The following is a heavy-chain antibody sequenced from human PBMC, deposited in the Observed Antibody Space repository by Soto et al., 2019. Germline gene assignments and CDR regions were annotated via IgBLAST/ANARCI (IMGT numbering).Heavy chain of an antibody. CDR1: GFTVSSNY. J-gene: IGHJ4*02. V-gene: IGHV3-66*01. Sequence: XXSLRLSCAASGFTVSSNYMSWVRQAPGXXXXXVXVXXXGGXXSQXXXXXXXLXXXXXXXKKTLYLQLKSMRAEDTAVYYCARDRLRGYWGQGTMVTVSS. CDR3: ARDRLRGY. CDR2: XXXGGXX. D-gene: IGHD3-16*01.